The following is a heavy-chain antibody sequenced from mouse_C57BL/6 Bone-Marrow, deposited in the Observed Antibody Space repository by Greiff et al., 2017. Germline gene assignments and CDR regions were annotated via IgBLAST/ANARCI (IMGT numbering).Heavy chain of an antibody. Sequence: VQLKQSGGDLVKPGGSLKLSCAASGFTFSSYGMSWVRQTPDKRLEWVATISSGGSYTYYPDSVKGRFTISRDNAKNTLYLQMSSLKSEDTAMYDCASRRDDGYWAPFAYWGQGTLVTVSA. D-gene: IGHD2-3*01. J-gene: IGHJ3*01. V-gene: IGHV5-6*01. CDR3: ASRRDDGYWAPFAY. CDR1: GFTFSSYG. CDR2: ISSGGSYT.